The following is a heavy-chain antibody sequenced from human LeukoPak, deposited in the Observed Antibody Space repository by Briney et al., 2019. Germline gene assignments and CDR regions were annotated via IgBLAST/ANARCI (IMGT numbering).Heavy chain of an antibody. V-gene: IGHV3-23*01. CDR2: ISGSGGST. CDR3: AKAGTMVRGVPIPEGY. Sequence: GGSLRLSCAASGFTFSSYAMSWVRQAPGKGLEWVSAISGSGGSTYYADSVKGRFTISRDNSKNTLYLQMNSLRAEDTAVYYCAKAGTMVRGVPIPEGYWGQGILVTVSS. D-gene: IGHD3-10*01. CDR1: GFTFSSYA. J-gene: IGHJ4*02.